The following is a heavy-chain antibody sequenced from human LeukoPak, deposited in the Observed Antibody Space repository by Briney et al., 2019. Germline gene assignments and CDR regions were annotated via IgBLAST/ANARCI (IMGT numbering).Heavy chain of an antibody. CDR1: GYTFTSYG. D-gene: IGHD6-19*01. J-gene: IGHJ5*02. CDR3: ANLAGVVAGLDP. Sequence: GASVTVSCKASGYTFTSYGINWVRQAPGQGREWMGWISADNGFTASAQNLQGRVTMTTDTSTNTAYMELRSLRSDDTAVYYCANLAGVVAGLDPWGQGPLVTASS. CDR2: ISADNGFT. V-gene: IGHV1-18*01.